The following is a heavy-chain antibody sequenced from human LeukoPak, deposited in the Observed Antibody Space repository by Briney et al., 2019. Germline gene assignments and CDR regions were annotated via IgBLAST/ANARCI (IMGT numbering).Heavy chain of an antibody. V-gene: IGHV3-23*01. D-gene: IGHD6-13*01. J-gene: IGHJ6*03. Sequence: AGGSLRLSCATSGFIFNNYAMSWVRQAPGKGLEWVSATSGSGGSTYYADSVKGRFTISRDNAKNTLYLQMNSLRAEDTAVYYCARVGPASWGSSWYLEYYYYMDVWGKGTTVTVSS. CDR3: ARVGPASWGSSWYLEYYYYMDV. CDR1: GFIFNNYA. CDR2: TSGSGGST.